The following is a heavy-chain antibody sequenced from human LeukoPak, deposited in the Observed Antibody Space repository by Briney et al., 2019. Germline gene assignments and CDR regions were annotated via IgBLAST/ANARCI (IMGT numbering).Heavy chain of an antibody. CDR2: FYLEDGET. Sequence: AAVTVSRKVSGYSLTELSLHLLGLAPATGLEWVGGFYLEDGETIYALKFLGRVTMTDDTSTDTAYMELSSLRSEDTAAYYCATTGRSLWFGESTDFDYWGQGTPVTVSS. CDR1: GYSLTELS. J-gene: IGHJ4*02. V-gene: IGHV1-24*01. D-gene: IGHD3-10*01. CDR3: ATTGRSLWFGESTDFDY.